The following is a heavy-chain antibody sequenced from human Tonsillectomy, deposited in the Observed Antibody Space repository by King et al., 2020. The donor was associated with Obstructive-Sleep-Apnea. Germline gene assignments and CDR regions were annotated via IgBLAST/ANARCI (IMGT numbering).Heavy chain of an antibody. CDR3: ARNFDI. J-gene: IGHJ2*01. CDR1: GGSFSGYY. V-gene: IGHV4-34*01. CDR2: TSLSGST. Sequence: VQLQQWGAGLVKPSETLSLTCALYGGSFSGYYWSWIRLPPGKGLEWIGDTSLSGSTNYNAFLKSRVTISVDTSKNQFSLKLNSVTAADTAVYYCARNFDIWGRGTPVTVSS.